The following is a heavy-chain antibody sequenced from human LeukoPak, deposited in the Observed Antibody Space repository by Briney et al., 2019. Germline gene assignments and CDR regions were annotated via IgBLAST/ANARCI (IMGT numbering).Heavy chain of an antibody. CDR2: IDLSSSTI. CDR3: ARGHYGLDV. J-gene: IGHJ6*02. Sequence: LSLTCTVSGGSISSSSYYWGWIRQPPGKGLEWISYIDLSSSTIYYAASVKGRFTISRDNARNSVYLQMNSLRAEDTAVYYCARGHYGLDVWGQGTTVTVSS. V-gene: IGHV3-11*01. CDR1: GGSISSSSYY.